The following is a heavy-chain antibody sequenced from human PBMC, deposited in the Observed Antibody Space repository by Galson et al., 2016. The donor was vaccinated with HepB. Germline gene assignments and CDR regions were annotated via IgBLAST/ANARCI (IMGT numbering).Heavy chain of an antibody. CDR2: IKEDGSEK. D-gene: IGHD2-21*01. J-gene: IGHJ4*02. CDR1: GFIFANYA. CDR3: ANIPRRGPFDY. V-gene: IGHV3-7*03. Sequence: SLRLSCAASGFIFANYAMTWVRQAPGRGLEWVANIKEDGSEKYYVDSVKGRFTISRDNAKNSLYLQMNSLRAEDTAVYYCANIPRRGPFDYWGQGTQVTVSS.